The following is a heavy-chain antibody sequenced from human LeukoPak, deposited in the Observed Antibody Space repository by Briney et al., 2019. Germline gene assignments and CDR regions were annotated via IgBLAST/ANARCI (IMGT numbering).Heavy chain of an antibody. Sequence: VASVKVSCKASGYTFTSYGISWVRQAPGQGLEWMGWISAYNGNTNYAQKLQGRVTMTRDTSISTAYMELSSLRSEDTAVYYCASNPPKTGDFNYWGQGTLVTVSS. D-gene: IGHD7-27*01. CDR2: ISAYNGNT. J-gene: IGHJ4*02. CDR3: ASNPPKTGDFNY. V-gene: IGHV1-18*01. CDR1: GYTFTSYG.